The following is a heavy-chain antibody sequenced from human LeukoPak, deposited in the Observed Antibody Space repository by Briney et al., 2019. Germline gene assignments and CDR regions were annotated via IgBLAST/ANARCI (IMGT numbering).Heavy chain of an antibody. Sequence: GGSLRLSCAASGFTFSSYAMHWVRQAPGKGLEWVVVISYDGSNKYYADSVKGRFTISRDNSKNTLYLQMNSLRAEDTAVYYCAREETAMDLYYYYYGMDVWGQGTTVTVSS. CDR2: ISYDGSNK. D-gene: IGHD5-18*01. CDR1: GFTFSSYA. J-gene: IGHJ6*02. V-gene: IGHV3-30-3*01. CDR3: AREETAMDLYYYYYGMDV.